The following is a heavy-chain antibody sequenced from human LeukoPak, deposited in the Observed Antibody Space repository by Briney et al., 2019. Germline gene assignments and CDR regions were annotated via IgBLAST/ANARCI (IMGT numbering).Heavy chain of an antibody. CDR2: IHYSGST. V-gene: IGHV4-39*07. Sequence: PSETLSLTCTVSGGSISSSSYYWGWIRQPPGKGLEWIGSIHYSGSTNYNPSLKSRVTISVDTSKNQFSLKLSSVTAADTAVYYCARGHPRYGSWLIAGAFDIWGQGTMVTVSS. D-gene: IGHD3-22*01. CDR3: ARGHPRYGSWLIAGAFDI. J-gene: IGHJ3*02. CDR1: GGSISSSSYY.